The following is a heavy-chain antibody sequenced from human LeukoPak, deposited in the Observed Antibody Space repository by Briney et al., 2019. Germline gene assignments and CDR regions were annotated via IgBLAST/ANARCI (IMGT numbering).Heavy chain of an antibody. CDR1: DDSITMYY. CDR3: ARVVEADYYVHDY. D-gene: IGHD3-16*01. V-gene: IGHV4-59*01. Sequence: SETLSLTCSVSDDSITMYYWTWIRQPPGKGLEWIGYIYYSGSTNYNPSLKSRVTISVDTSKNQFSLKLSSVTAADTAVYYCARVVEADYYVHDYWGQGTLVTVSS. J-gene: IGHJ4*02. CDR2: IYYSGST.